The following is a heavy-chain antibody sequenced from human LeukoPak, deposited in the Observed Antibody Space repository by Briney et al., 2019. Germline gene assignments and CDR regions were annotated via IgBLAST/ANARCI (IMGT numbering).Heavy chain of an antibody. Sequence: PGGSLRLSCAASGFTFSSYWMHWVRQAPGKGPVWVSRIKTDGSSTSYADSVKGRFTISRDNAKNTLYLQMNSLRAEDTAAYYCARDLTSEWELLNWGQGTLVTVSS. V-gene: IGHV3-74*01. CDR3: ARDLTSEWELLN. D-gene: IGHD1-26*01. CDR2: IKTDGSST. J-gene: IGHJ4*02. CDR1: GFTFSSYW.